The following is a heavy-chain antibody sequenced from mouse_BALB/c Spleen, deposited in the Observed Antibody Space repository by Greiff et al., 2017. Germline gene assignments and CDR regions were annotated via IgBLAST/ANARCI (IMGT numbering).Heavy chain of an antibody. Sequence: QVQLKESGPGLVQPSQSLSITCTVSGFSLTSYGVHWVRQSPGKGLEWLGVIWSGGSTDYNAAFISRLSISKDNSKSQVFFKMNSLQANDTAIYYCASSYGNYVVGFAYWGQGTLVTVSA. V-gene: IGHV2-2*02. CDR3: ASSYGNYVVGFAY. CDR2: IWSGGST. D-gene: IGHD2-1*01. CDR1: GFSLTSYG. J-gene: IGHJ3*01.